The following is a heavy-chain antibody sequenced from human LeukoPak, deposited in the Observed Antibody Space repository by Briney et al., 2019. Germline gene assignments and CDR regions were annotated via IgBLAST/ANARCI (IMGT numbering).Heavy chain of an antibody. J-gene: IGHJ4*02. CDR3: VREGVGATMAN. CDR1: GGSFSGYY. CDR2: INHSGST. D-gene: IGHD1-26*01. V-gene: IGHV4-34*01. Sequence: SETLSLTCAVYGGSFSGYYWSWIRQPPGKGLEWIGEINHSGSTNYNPSLKSRVTISVDTSKNQFSLKLSSVTAADTAVYYCVREGVGATMANWGQGTLVTASS.